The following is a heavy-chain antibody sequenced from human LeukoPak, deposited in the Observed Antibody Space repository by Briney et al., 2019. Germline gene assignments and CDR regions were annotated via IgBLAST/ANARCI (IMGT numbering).Heavy chain of an antibody. V-gene: IGHV1-69*13. CDR2: IIPIFGAA. CDR1: GGTFSSYA. D-gene: IGHD3-10*01. Sequence: SVKVSCKASGGTFSSYAISWVRQAPGQGLEWMGGIIPIFGAANYAQKFQGRVTITADESTSTAYTELSSLRSEDTAVYYCARVITMVRGVIRSDYYYYYMDVWGKGTTVTISS. J-gene: IGHJ6*03. CDR3: ARVITMVRGVIRSDYYYYYMDV.